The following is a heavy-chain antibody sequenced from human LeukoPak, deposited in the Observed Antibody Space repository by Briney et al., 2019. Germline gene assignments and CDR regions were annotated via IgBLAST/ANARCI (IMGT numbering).Heavy chain of an antibody. CDR1: GYTFTSYG. CDR2: ISAYNGNT. CDR3: ARARGYGSGSYYYYYYMDV. V-gene: IGHV1-18*01. D-gene: IGHD3-10*01. Sequence: ASVKVSCKASGYTFTSYGISWVRQAPGQGLEWMGWISAYNGNTNYAQKLQGRVTMTADTSTSTAYVELRSLRSDDTAVYYCARARGYGSGSYYYYYYMDVWGKGTTVTVSS. J-gene: IGHJ6*03.